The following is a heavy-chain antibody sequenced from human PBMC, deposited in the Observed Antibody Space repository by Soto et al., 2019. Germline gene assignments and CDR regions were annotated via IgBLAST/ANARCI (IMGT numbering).Heavy chain of an antibody. CDR3: ARDQGTYSSSWYIPFDY. V-gene: IGHV1-69*13. CDR2: IIPIFATA. J-gene: IGHJ4*02. D-gene: IGHD6-13*01. Sequence: ASVKVSCKASGGTFSSYAISWVRQAPGQGLEWMGGIIPIFATANYAQKFQGRVTITADESTSTAYMELSSLRSEDTAVYYCARDQGTYSSSWYIPFDYWGQGTLVTVSS. CDR1: GGTFSSYA.